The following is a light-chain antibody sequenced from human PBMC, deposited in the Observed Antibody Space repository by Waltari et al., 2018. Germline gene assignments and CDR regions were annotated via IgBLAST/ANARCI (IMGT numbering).Light chain of an antibody. V-gene: IGKV1-39*01. J-gene: IGKJ1*01. CDR1: QSINNY. CDR3: QQSYNNPRA. CDR2: AAS. Sequence: DIQMTQSPSSLSASVGDRVAITCRASQSINNYVNWYQQKPGKAPTLLIYAASTLQSGVPSRFSGGGSGTDFTLTISSLQPEDFATYYCQQSYNNPRAFGQGTKVEIK.